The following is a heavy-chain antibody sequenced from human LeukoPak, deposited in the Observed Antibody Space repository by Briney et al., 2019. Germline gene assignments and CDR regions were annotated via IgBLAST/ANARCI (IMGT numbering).Heavy chain of an antibody. J-gene: IGHJ4*02. CDR2: ISYDGSNK. Sequence: GGSLRLSCAASGFTFSSYGMHWVRQAPGKGLEWVAVISYDGSNKHYAESVKGRFTISRDNAKNSLFLQMNSLRAEDTAVYYCARDRGYCRGTTCYAYHFDSWGQGTLVTVSS. CDR3: ARDRGYCRGTTCYAYHFDS. V-gene: IGHV3-30*03. D-gene: IGHD2-2*01. CDR1: GFTFSSYG.